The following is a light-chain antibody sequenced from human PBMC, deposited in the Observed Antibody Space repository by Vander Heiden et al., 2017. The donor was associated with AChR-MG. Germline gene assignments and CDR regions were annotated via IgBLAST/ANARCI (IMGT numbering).Light chain of an antibody. V-gene: IGKV1-9*01. J-gene: IGKJ2*01. CDR2: AAS. CDR1: QGISSY. CDR3: QQLSRSPNT. Sequence: DIQLTQSPSFLSASVGDRVTITCRASQGISSYLAWYQQKPGKAPNLLIYAASTLQSGVPSRFSGRGTGTEFTLTISSLQPDDFATYYCQQLSRSPNTFGQGTKLEIK.